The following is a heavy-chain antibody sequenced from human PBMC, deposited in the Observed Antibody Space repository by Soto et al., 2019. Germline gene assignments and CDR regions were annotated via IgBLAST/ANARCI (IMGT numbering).Heavy chain of an antibody. Sequence: QVQLVQSGAEVRQPASSVKVSCKTSGGTFSSYAISWMRQAPRQGLEWMGGIVPIVDTSTYAQKFQGRVTITADESTSTAYMELSSLRSDDTAIYYCVRVVAIPGYPDNWGQGTLVTVSS. D-gene: IGHD5-12*01. CDR2: IVPIVDTS. CDR1: GGTFSSYA. V-gene: IGHV1-69*12. J-gene: IGHJ4*02. CDR3: VRVVAIPGYPDN.